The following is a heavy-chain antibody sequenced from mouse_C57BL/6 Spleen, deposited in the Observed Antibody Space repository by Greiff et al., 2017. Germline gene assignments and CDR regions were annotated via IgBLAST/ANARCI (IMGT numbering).Heavy chain of an antibody. J-gene: IGHJ1*03. Sequence: QVQLQQSGPELVKPGASVKISCKASGYAFSSSWMNWVKQRPGKGLEWIGRIYPGDGDTNYNGKFKGKATLTADKSSSTAYMQLSSLTSEDSAVYFCARTFITTVVATSYWYFDVWGTGTTVTVSS. CDR3: ARTFITTVVATSYWYFDV. V-gene: IGHV1-82*01. CDR1: GYAFSSSW. CDR2: IYPGDGDT. D-gene: IGHD1-1*01.